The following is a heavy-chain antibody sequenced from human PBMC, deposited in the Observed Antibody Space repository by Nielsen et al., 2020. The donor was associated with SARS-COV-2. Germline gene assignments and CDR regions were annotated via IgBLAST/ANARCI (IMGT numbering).Heavy chain of an antibody. CDR2: VRPTSGET. CDR3: CVGATGVYFQH. CDR1: GYPFTTYD. V-gene: IGHV1-8*01. Sequence: ASVKVSCKASGYPFTTYDINWVRQATGQGLEWMGYVRPTSGETGYAQRFQGRVTMTRDTSTSTVYMELSSLRSEDTAVYYCCVGATGVYFQHWGQGTLVTVSS. J-gene: IGHJ1*01. D-gene: IGHD1-26*01.